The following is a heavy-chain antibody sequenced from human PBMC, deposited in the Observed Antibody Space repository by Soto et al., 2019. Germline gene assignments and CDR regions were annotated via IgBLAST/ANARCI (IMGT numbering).Heavy chain of an antibody. Sequence: PGGSVRLSCAASGCGFRSYAMSWVRQAPGKGLEWVSTVGASDGTTFYADSVRGRFTISRDNSKSMVYVQMNSLRVDDTAVYYCAKPGLALHPRNAFDMWRQGEMETV. CDR1: GCGFRSYA. J-gene: IGHJ3*02. CDR3: AKPGLALHPRNAFDM. V-gene: IGHV3-23*01. CDR2: VGASDGTT.